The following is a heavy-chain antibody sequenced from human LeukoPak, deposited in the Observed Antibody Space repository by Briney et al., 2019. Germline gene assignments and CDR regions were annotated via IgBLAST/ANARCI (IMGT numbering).Heavy chain of an antibody. Sequence: PSETLSLTCAVYGGSFSGYYWSWIRQPPGKGLEWVGEINHSGTTNYNPSLKSRVTMSVDTSKNQFSLKLNSVTAADTAVYYCAREGSAVTNLDYWGQGTLVTVSS. CDR2: INHSGTT. CDR1: GGSFSGYY. CDR3: AREGSAVTNLDY. V-gene: IGHV4-34*01. J-gene: IGHJ4*02. D-gene: IGHD3-10*01.